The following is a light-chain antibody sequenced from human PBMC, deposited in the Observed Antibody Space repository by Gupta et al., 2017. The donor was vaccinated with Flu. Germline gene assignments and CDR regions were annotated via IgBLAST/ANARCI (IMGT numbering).Light chain of an antibody. CDR2: DDF. CDR1: NIGSKS. CDR3: QVGDTTSHHRV. Sequence: SYVLTQPPSVSVAPGQTARISCGGNNIGSKSVHWYQQKAGQAPVLVVYDDFLRPSGIPDRFSGSNSGNAATLTISRVEAGDEADYHCQVGDTTSHHRVFGGGTKLTVL. V-gene: IGLV3-21*02. J-gene: IGLJ2*01.